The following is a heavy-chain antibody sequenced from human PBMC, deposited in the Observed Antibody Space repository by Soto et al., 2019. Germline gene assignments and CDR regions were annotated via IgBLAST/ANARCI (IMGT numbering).Heavy chain of an antibody. CDR2: IYYSGST. D-gene: IGHD3-9*01. V-gene: IGHV4-59*01. J-gene: IGHJ3*02. Sequence: SDTLSLTSSFSCFSITSYYWSWIQKPAWTVLELIRYIYYSGSTNYNPSLKSRVTISVDTSKNLFSLKLSSVTAADTAVYYCARVRPTYDILTGYYSNEAFDIWGQGTMVT. CDR1: CFSITSYY. CDR3: ARVRPTYDILTGYYSNEAFDI.